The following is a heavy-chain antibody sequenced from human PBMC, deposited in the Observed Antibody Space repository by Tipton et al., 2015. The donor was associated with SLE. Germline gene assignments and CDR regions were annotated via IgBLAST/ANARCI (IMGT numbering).Heavy chain of an antibody. Sequence: LRLSCTVSGDSIRNGPFYWDWIRQPAGKGLEWIGRIHTNGNTNYNPSLHSRATISIDKSKNQFSLRLSSVTAADTAVYYCARDPVGGGTYQLDAFDIWGQGRMVTVSS. V-gene: IGHV4-61*02. J-gene: IGHJ3*02. CDR2: IHTNGNT. CDR1: GDSIRNGPFY. CDR3: ARDPVGGGTYQLDAFDI. D-gene: IGHD1-26*01.